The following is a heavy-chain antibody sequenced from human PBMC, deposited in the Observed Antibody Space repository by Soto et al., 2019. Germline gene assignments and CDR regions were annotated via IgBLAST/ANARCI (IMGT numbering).Heavy chain of an antibody. J-gene: IGHJ4*02. V-gene: IGHV3-9*01. Sequence: GGSLRLSCAASGFTFDDYAMHWVRQAPGKGLEWVSGISWNSGSIGYADSVKGRFTISRDNAKNSLYLQMNSLRAEDTALYYCAKSRALMEYSSSSGFDYWGQGTLVTVSS. CDR1: GFTFDDYA. CDR3: AKSRALMEYSSSSGFDY. CDR2: ISWNSGSI. D-gene: IGHD6-6*01.